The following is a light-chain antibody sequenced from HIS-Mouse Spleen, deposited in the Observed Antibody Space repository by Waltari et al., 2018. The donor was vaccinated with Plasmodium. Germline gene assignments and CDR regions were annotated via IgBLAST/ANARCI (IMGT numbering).Light chain of an antibody. CDR2: TDS. Sequence: SYELTQPSSVSVSPGQTARITCSGDVLAKKYARWFQQKPGQAPVLVIYTDSERPSGIPERFSGSSSGTTFTLTISGAQVEDEADYYCYSAADNNLVFGGGTKLTVL. V-gene: IGLV3-27*01. J-gene: IGLJ3*02. CDR1: VLAKKY. CDR3: YSAADNNLV.